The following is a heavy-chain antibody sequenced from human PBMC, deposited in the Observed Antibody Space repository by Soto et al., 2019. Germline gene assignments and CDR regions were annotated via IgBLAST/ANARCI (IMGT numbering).Heavy chain of an antibody. V-gene: IGHV1-69*02. CDR2: IIPILGIA. CDR1: GGTFSSYT. J-gene: IGHJ4*02. CDR3: AAGYCSGGSCYDWIDY. D-gene: IGHD2-15*01. Sequence: SVKVSCKASGGTFSSYTISWVRQAPGQGLEWMGRIIPILGIASYAQKFQGRVTMTRDTSTSTVYMELSSLRSEDTAVYYCAAGYCSGGSCYDWIDYWGQGTLVTVSS.